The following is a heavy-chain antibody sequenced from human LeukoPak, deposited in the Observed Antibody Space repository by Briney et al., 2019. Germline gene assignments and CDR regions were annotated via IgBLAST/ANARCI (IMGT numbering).Heavy chain of an antibody. CDR3: ARVAWGYCSGGSCYPGWFDP. Sequence: PSETLSLTCTVSGGSISSHYWSWIRRPPGKGLEWIGYIYYSGSTNYNPSLKSRVTISVDTSKNQFSLKLSSVTAADTAVCYCARVAWGYCSGGSCYPGWFDPWGQGTLVTVSS. CDR1: GGSISSHY. V-gene: IGHV4-59*11. J-gene: IGHJ5*02. CDR2: IYYSGST. D-gene: IGHD2-15*01.